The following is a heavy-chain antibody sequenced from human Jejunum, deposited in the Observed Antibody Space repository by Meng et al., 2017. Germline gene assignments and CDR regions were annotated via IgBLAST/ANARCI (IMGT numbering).Heavy chain of an antibody. Sequence: GESLKISCVASGFSLSNYWMSWVRQAPGKGLEGVGNIKQDGSETYYVDSVKGRFTISRDNAKNSLYLQMNSLTAEDTALYYCARGRGWYGYDAFDIWGQGTMVTVSS. CDR3: ARGRGWYGYDAFDI. V-gene: IGHV3-7*01. CDR1: GFSLSNYW. CDR2: IKQDGSET. D-gene: IGHD6-19*01. J-gene: IGHJ3*02.